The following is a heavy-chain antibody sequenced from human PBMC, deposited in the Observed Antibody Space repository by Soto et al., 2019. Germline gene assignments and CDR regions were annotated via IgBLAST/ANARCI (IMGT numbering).Heavy chain of an antibody. V-gene: IGHV5-10-1*01. D-gene: IGHD6-6*01. J-gene: IGHJ6*02. CDR1: GYSFTSYW. CDR2: IDPSDSYT. Sequence: ESLKISCKGSGYSFTSYWISWVRQMPGKGLEWMGRIDPSDSYTNYSPSFQGHVTISADKSISTAYLQWSSLKASDTAMYYCASQSYSSSSFYDYYYYGMDVWGQGTTVTVSS. CDR3: ASQSYSSSSFYDYYYYGMDV.